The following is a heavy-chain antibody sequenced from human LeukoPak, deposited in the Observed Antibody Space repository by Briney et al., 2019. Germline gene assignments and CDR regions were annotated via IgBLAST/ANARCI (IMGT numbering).Heavy chain of an antibody. Sequence: SETLSLTCTVSGGSISSYYWSWIRQPPGKGLEWIGYIYYSGSTNYNPSLKSRVTMSVDTSKNQFSLKLSSVTAADTAVYYCARRRDILTGYYGDAFDIWGQGTMVTVSS. V-gene: IGHV4-59*12. J-gene: IGHJ3*02. CDR3: ARRRDILTGYYGDAFDI. CDR2: IYYSGST. D-gene: IGHD3-9*01. CDR1: GGSISSYY.